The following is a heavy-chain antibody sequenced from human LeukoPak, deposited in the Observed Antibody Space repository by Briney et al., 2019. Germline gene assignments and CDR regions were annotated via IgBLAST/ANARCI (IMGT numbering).Heavy chain of an antibody. J-gene: IGHJ4*02. CDR3: ARDHVIKQAPPGY. Sequence: GGSLRLSCAASGFTVSINYMTWVRQAPGKGLEWVSVIYSGGSTFYADSVKGRFTISRDNSKNTVYLQMNSLRAEDTAVYYCARDHVIKQAPPGYWGQGTLVTVSS. CDR1: GFTVSINY. CDR2: IYSGGST. D-gene: IGHD3-10*01. V-gene: IGHV3-53*01.